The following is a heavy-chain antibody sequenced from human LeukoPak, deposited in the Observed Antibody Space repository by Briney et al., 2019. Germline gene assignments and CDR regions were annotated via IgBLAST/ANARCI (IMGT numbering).Heavy chain of an antibody. J-gene: IGHJ3*02. Sequence: ASVKVSCKVSGYTLTELSMHWVRQAPGKGLEWMGGFDPEDGETIYAQKFQGRVTMTEDTSTDTAYMELSSLRSEDTAVYYCATVAASVGELPPDDAFDIWGQGTMVTVSS. D-gene: IGHD1-26*01. V-gene: IGHV1-24*01. CDR3: ATVAASVGELPPDDAFDI. CDR1: GYTLTELS. CDR2: FDPEDGET.